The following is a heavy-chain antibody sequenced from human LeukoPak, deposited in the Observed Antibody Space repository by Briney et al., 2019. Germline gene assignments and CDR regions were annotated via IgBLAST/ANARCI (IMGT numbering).Heavy chain of an antibody. D-gene: IGHD1-26*01. CDR3: AKDLAGATSFAY. CDR2: ISGNGRST. Sequence: PGGSLRLSCGASGFTFSSNAMYWVRQAPGKGLEWVSAISGNGRSTYYADSVKGRFTISRDKSKNTLYLQMSSLRAEDTAVYYCAKDLAGATSFAYWGQGTLVTASS. J-gene: IGHJ4*02. CDR1: GFTFSSNA. V-gene: IGHV3-23*01.